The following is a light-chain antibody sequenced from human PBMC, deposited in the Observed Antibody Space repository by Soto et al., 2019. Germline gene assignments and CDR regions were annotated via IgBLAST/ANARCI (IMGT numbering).Light chain of an antibody. J-gene: IGLJ2*01. Sequence: QSALTQPPSASGSPGQSVTISCTGTISDVVVYNYVSWYQQHPGKAPKLMIYEVTKRPSGVPDRFSGSKSGNTASLTVSGLQAEDAADYYCNSYAGSNNVVFGGGTKLTVL. CDR2: EVT. CDR1: ISDVVVYNY. CDR3: NSYAGSNNVV. V-gene: IGLV2-8*01.